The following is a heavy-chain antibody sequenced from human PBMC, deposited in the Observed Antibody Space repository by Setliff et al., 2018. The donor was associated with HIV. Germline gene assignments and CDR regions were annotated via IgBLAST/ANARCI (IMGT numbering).Heavy chain of an antibody. Sequence: ASVKVSCKASGYTFTGYYMHWVRQAPGQGLEWMGWINPNSGGTNYAQKFQGWVTMTRDTSISTAYMELSSLRSEDTAVYYCARDPGYGPFGVLTRKGPGYYYYYMDAWGKGTTVTVSS. D-gene: IGHD3-3*01. CDR2: INPNSGGT. J-gene: IGHJ6*03. CDR3: ARDPGYGPFGVLTRKGPGYYYYYMDA. CDR1: GYTFTGYY. V-gene: IGHV1-2*04.